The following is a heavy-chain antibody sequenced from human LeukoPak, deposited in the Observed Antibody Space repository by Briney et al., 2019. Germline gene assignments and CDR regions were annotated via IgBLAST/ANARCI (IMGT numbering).Heavy chain of an antibody. Sequence: GGSLRLSCAASGFTFDDYGMSWVRQAPGKGLEWVSAISGSGGSTYYADSVKGRFTISRDNSKNTLYLQMNSLRAEDTAVYYCAKGRSGWYFDYWGQGTLVTVSS. CDR1: GFTFDDYG. J-gene: IGHJ4*02. CDR2: ISGSGGST. V-gene: IGHV3-23*01. CDR3: AKGRSGWYFDY. D-gene: IGHD6-19*01.